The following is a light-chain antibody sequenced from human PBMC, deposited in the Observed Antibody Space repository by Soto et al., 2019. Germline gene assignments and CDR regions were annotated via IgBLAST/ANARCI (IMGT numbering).Light chain of an antibody. CDR3: LLSYGGDRRI. CDR1: FGDVTSGHY. Sequence: QAVVTQESSVTVSPGGTVTLTCGSSFGDVTSGHYPYWLQQKPGQVPRTLIYDTSNRHSWTPARFSGSLLGGIAALTLSGAQREDEADYYCLLSYGGDRRIFGGGTQLTVL. CDR2: DTS. J-gene: IGLJ2*01. V-gene: IGLV7-46*01.